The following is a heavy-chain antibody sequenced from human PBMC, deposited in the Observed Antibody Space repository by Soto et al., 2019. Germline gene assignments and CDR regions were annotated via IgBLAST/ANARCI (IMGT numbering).Heavy chain of an antibody. CDR2: IYYSGST. D-gene: IGHD3-10*01. V-gene: IGHV4-39*01. Sequence: SETLSLTCTVSGGSISSSSYYWGWIRQPPGKGLEWIGSIYYSGSTYYNPSLKSRVTISVGTSKNQFSLKLSSVTAADTAVYYCARQSTTYGSGSYDWFDPWGQGTLVTVSS. CDR1: GGSISSSSYY. J-gene: IGHJ5*02. CDR3: ARQSTTYGSGSYDWFDP.